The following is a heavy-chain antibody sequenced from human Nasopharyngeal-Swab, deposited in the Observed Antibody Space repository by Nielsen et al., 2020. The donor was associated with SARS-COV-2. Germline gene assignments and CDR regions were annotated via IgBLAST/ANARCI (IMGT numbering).Heavy chain of an antibody. CDR3: ARENDYADEYYFDY. Sequence: GRSLRLSCAASGFTFSGSAMHWVRQAPGKGLEWVAVIWYDGSNKYYADSVKGRFTISRDNSKNTLYLQMNSLRAEDTAVYYCARENDYADEYYFDYWGQGTLVTVSS. CDR2: IWYDGSNK. D-gene: IGHD4-17*01. J-gene: IGHJ4*02. CDR1: GFTFSGSA. V-gene: IGHV3-33*08.